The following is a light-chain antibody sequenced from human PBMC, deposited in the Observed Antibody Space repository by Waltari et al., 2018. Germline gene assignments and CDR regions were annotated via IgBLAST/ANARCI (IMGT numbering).Light chain of an antibody. CDR2: RAS. V-gene: IGKV3-15*01. Sequence: EVVMTQSPATLSVSPGERATLSCRASQNINKLLAWYQQKPGQAPRLFIYRASTRATGIPVRFSGSGSGTEFTLTISSLQSEDFAIYYCQEYNNWPITFGQGTRLEIK. CDR1: QNINKL. J-gene: IGKJ5*01. CDR3: QEYNNWPIT.